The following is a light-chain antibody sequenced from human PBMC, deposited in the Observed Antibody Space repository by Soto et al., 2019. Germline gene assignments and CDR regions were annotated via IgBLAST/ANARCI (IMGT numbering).Light chain of an antibody. J-gene: IGKJ1*01. CDR2: AAS. V-gene: IGKV1-39*01. Sequence: DIQMTQAPSSLSASVGDRVTITCRASQSIRSYLNWYQQKPGKAPELLIYAASSLESGVPSRFSGSGSGTEFTLTISSLQPEDFATYYCQQSYSTPRFGQGTKVEIK. CDR1: QSIRSY. CDR3: QQSYSTPR.